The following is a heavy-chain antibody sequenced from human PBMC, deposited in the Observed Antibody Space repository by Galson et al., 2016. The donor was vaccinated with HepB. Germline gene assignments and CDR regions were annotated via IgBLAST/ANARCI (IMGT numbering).Heavy chain of an antibody. D-gene: IGHD3-16*02. CDR3: AKDLLSDYVWGSYRFQD. Sequence: SLRLSCATSGFTLSSYAVNWVRQAPGKGLEWVAIISYDANYKYYADSVKGRFTISKDKTTLYLQMNSLRAEDTAVYYCAKDLLSDYVWGSYRFQDWGQGAPVTVSS. CDR1: GFTLSSYA. V-gene: IGHV3-30-3*01. CDR2: ISYDANYK. J-gene: IGHJ4*02.